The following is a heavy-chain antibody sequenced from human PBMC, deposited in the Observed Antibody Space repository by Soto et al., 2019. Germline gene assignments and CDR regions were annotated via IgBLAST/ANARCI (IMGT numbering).Heavy chain of an antibody. J-gene: IGHJ5*02. Sequence: GASVKVSCKTSGYIFTNFDINWVRQATGQGLEWMGWMSPNSGNTGYAQKFQGRVTMTRNTSISTAYMELSSLTSEDTAVYYCARRLSSSSWYNWFDPWGQGTLVTVSS. CDR1: GYIFTNFD. CDR3: ARRLSSSSWYNWFDP. D-gene: IGHD6-13*01. CDR2: MSPNSGNT. V-gene: IGHV1-8*01.